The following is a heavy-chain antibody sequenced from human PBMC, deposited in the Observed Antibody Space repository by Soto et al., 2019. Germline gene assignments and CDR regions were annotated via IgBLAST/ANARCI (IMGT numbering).Heavy chain of an antibody. J-gene: IGHJ4*02. CDR1: GYSISSSNW. Sequence: QVQLQESGPGLVKPSDTLSLTCAVSGYSISSSNWWGWVRQPPGKGLEWIGYSYYSGTTYYNPSLKSRVTMSVDTSKNQFSLKLTSVTAVDTAVYYCARREIQGPIDYWGQGTLVTVSS. V-gene: IGHV4-28*01. CDR3: ARREIQGPIDY. D-gene: IGHD1-26*01. CDR2: SYYSGTT.